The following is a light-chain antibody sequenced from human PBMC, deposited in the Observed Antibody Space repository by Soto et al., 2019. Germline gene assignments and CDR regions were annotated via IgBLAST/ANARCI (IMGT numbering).Light chain of an antibody. Sequence: DIVLTQSPGTLYLSPGERATLSCRASQSVSSGYLAWYQQRPGQSPRLLIYGASTRATGIPDRFSVSGSGTDFTLTIRRLEPEDFGVYSCHQYGTSPWTFGQGTKVEI. V-gene: IGKV3-20*01. CDR3: HQYGTSPWT. CDR1: QSVSSGY. J-gene: IGKJ1*01. CDR2: GAS.